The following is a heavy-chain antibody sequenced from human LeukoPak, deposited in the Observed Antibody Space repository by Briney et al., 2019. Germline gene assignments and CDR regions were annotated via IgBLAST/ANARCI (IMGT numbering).Heavy chain of an antibody. D-gene: IGHD1-26*01. V-gene: IGHV1-8*01. CDR3: AITGELLLYAFDI. J-gene: IGHJ3*02. Sequence: ASVKVSCKASGYTFTSYDINWVRQATGQGLEWMGWMNPNSGNTGYAQKLQGRVTMTTDTSTSTAYMELRSLRSDDTAVYYCAITGELLLYAFDIWGQGTMVTVSS. CDR1: GYTFTSYD. CDR2: MNPNSGNT.